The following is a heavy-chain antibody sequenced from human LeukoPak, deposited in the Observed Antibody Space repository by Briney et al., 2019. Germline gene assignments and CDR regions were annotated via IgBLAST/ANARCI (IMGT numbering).Heavy chain of an antibody. CDR2: IKQDGSEK. V-gene: IGHV3-7*01. Sequence: GGSLRLSCEASGFTFSSKWMSWVRQAPGKGLEWVANIKQDGSEKYYGDSVKGRFTISRDNGKNSLYLQMNSLRAEDTAVYYCARDVEMATSRGFFDYWGQGTLVTVSS. J-gene: IGHJ4*02. CDR3: ARDVEMATSRGFFDY. CDR1: GFTFSSKW. D-gene: IGHD5-24*01.